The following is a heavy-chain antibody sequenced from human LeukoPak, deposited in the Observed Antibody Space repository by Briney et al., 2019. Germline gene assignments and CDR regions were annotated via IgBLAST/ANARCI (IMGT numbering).Heavy chain of an antibody. V-gene: IGHV1-3*01. CDR2: INAGNGNT. J-gene: IGHJ4*02. CDR1: GYTFTSYA. Sequence: ASVKVSCKASGYTFTSYAMHWVRQAPGQRLEWMGWINAGNGNTKYSQKFQGRVTITRDTSASTAYMELSSLRSEDTAVYYCARDSSGWSSFDCWGQGTLVTVSS. D-gene: IGHD6-19*01. CDR3: ARDSSGWSSFDC.